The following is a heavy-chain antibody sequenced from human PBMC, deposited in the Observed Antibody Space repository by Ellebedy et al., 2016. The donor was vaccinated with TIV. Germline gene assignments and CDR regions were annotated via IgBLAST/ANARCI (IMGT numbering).Heavy chain of an antibody. CDR1: GFTFSNYA. Sequence: GGSLRLSXTASGFTFSNYAMNWVRQAPGKGPEWVAALSGSGGSTYYADPVKGRFTISRDNAENSLYLQMNSLRAEDTAVYYCARDRIAAAGTVYYFGMDVWGQGTTVTVSS. D-gene: IGHD6-13*01. J-gene: IGHJ6*02. CDR3: ARDRIAAAGTVYYFGMDV. V-gene: IGHV3-23*01. CDR2: LSGSGGST.